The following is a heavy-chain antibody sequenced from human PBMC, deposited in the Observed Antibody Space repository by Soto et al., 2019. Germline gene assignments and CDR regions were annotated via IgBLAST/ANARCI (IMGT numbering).Heavy chain of an antibody. Sequence: GGSLRLSCTASGFTFSSYSMNWVRQAPGKGLEWVSSISTISNYIYYADSVKGRFTISRDNAKNSLYLQMNSLRASDTAIYYCAIYGKLSSLTNYFASCGQGALVIVSS. J-gene: IGHJ4*02. CDR2: ISTISNYI. CDR1: GFTFSSYS. V-gene: IGHV3-21*04. CDR3: AIYGKLSSLTNYFAS. D-gene: IGHD1-1*01.